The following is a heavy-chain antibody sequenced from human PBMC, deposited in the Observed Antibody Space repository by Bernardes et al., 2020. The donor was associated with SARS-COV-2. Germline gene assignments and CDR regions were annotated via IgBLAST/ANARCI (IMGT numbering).Heavy chain of an antibody. V-gene: IGHV1-2*02. Sequence: ASVKVSCKASGYTFTGYYMHWVRQAPGQGLEWMGWINPNSGGTNYAQKFQGRVTMTRDTSISTAYMELSRLRSDDTAVYYCAREGYCSSTSCYKSHAFDIWGQGTMVTVSS. CDR2: INPNSGGT. D-gene: IGHD2-2*02. J-gene: IGHJ3*02. CDR3: AREGYCSSTSCYKSHAFDI. CDR1: GYTFTGYY.